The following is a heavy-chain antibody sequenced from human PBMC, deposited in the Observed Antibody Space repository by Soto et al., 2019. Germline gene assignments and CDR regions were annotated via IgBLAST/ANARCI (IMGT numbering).Heavy chain of an antibody. CDR3: ARVPQELRYFDWLLSGIDY. J-gene: IGHJ4*02. CDR2: INSDGSST. CDR1: GFTFSSYW. V-gene: IGHV3-74*01. D-gene: IGHD3-9*01. Sequence: GGSLRLSCAASGFTFSSYWMHWVRQAPGKGLVWVSRINSDGSSTSYADSVKGRFTISRDNAKNTLYLQMNSLRAEDTAVYYCARVPQELRYFDWLLSGIDYWGQGTLVTVSS.